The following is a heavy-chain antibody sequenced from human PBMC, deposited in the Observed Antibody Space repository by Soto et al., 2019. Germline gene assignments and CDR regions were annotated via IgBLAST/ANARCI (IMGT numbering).Heavy chain of an antibody. V-gene: IGHV1-18*01. D-gene: IGHD3-9*01. CDR2: ISAYNGNT. CDR3: ASDGGDILPGYAGTGWFDH. Sequence: QVQLVQSEAEVKKPGASVQVSCKASGYTFTSYGISWVRQATGQGLEWMGWISAYNGNTNYAQKLQGRVTMTTDTSASTADMELRSLRSNDTAVYYCASDGGDILPGYAGTGWFDHWGQGTMVTVSS. J-gene: IGHJ5*02. CDR1: GYTFTSYG.